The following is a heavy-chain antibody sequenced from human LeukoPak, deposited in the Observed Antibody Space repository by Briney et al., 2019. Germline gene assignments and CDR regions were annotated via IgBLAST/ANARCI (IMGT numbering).Heavy chain of an antibody. V-gene: IGHV1-18*01. J-gene: IGHJ1*01. CDR3: ARDGPRGYFQH. D-gene: IGHD1-14*01. CDR2: INTYNGHT. CDR1: GYTFTSYG. Sequence: ASVKVSCNTSGYTFTSYGISWVRQAPGQGLEYMGWINTYNGHTNYAQKLQGRVTVTTDTSTSTAYLELRSLRSDDTAVYYCARDGPRGYFQHWGPGTLITVSS.